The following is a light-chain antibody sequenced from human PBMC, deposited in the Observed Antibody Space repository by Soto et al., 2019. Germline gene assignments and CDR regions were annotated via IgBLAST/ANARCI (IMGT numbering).Light chain of an antibody. CDR3: QQYAGWPRT. V-gene: IGKV3-15*01. J-gene: IGKJ2*01. Sequence: ETVMTQSPATLSVSPGDRVTLSCRASQSIGTNLLWLQQSPGQPPRLLISGASDRVAGVPDRFSGSGSGTDFTPTISGLQSEDCAVYYCQQYAGWPRTFGQGTKLEIK. CDR1: QSIGTN. CDR2: GAS.